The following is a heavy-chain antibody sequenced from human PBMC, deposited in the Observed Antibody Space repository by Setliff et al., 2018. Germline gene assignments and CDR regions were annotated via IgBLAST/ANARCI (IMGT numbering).Heavy chain of an antibody. D-gene: IGHD3-22*01. CDR1: GGSFSGYY. CDR2: INHRGTT. V-gene: IGHV4-34*01. J-gene: IGHJ5*02. CDR3: ARGPRFDYESPTYRRRFDP. Sequence: TLSLTCAVYGGSFSGYYWNWIRQAPGKGLEWIGEINHRGTTSHTPSLKGRVTISVDTSKNLFSLKLSSVTAADTAVYFCARGPRFDYESPTYRRRFDPWGQGTAVTVSS.